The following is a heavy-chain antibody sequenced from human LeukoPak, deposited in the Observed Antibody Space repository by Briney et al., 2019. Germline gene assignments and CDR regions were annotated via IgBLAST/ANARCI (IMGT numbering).Heavy chain of an antibody. Sequence: PGGSLRLSCAASGFTFSSYAMSWVRQAPGKGLEWVANIKQDGSEKYYVDSVKGRFTISRDNAKNSLYLQMNSLRAEDTAVYYCAREAGYSSSWHTTPPDYWGQGTLVTVSS. D-gene: IGHD6-13*01. CDR2: IKQDGSEK. J-gene: IGHJ4*02. CDR1: GFTFSSYA. V-gene: IGHV3-7*01. CDR3: AREAGYSSSWHTTPPDY.